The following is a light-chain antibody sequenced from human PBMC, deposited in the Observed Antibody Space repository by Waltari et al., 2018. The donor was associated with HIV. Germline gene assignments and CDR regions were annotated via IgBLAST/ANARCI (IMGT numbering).Light chain of an antibody. CDR1: SSDVGGYNS. Sequence: QSALTQPPSASGSPGQSVVISCTGTSSDVGGYNSVPWYQQHPGKAPKLMIYEVTKRPSGVPDRFSGSKSGNTASLTVSGLQAEDEADYYCSSYAGSNNVLFGGGTKLTVL. CDR3: SSYAGSNNVL. J-gene: IGLJ2*01. V-gene: IGLV2-8*01. CDR2: EVT.